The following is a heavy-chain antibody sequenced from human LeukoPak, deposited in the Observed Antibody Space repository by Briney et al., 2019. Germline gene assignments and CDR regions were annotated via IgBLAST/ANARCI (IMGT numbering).Heavy chain of an antibody. CDR1: GGSISSYY. CDR3: ARGTSAAADAFDI. V-gene: IGHV4-59*01. Sequence: SETLSLTCTVSGGSISSYYWSWFRQPPGKGLEWIGYIYYSGSTNYNPSLKSRVTISVDTSKNQFSLKLSSVTAADTAVYYCARGTSAAADAFDIWGQGTMVTVSS. D-gene: IGHD6-13*01. J-gene: IGHJ3*02. CDR2: IYYSGST.